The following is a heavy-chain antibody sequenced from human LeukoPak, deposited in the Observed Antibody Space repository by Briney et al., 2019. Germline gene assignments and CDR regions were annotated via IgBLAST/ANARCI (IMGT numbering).Heavy chain of an antibody. V-gene: IGHV1-2*02. CDR3: ARELGRNAFDF. Sequence: ASVKVSCKASGYTFTDNHMYWLRQAPGQGLECMGWISPNSGGTNYAQKFQGRITMTGDTSISTGYMELSSLRSDDTAIYYCARELGRNAFDFWGQGTMVTVSS. CDR2: ISPNSGGT. J-gene: IGHJ3*01. D-gene: IGHD7-27*01. CDR1: GYTFTDNH.